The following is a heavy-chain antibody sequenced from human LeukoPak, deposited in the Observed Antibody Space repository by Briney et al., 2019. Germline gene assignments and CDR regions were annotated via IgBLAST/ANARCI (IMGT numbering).Heavy chain of an antibody. CDR2: IWYDGSNK. J-gene: IGHJ4*02. D-gene: IGHD3-22*01. CDR3: ARAPPYDSSGYYS. Sequence: GGSLRLSCAASGFTFSSYGMHWVRQAPGKGLEWLAVIWYDGSNKYYADSVKGRFTISRDNSKNTLYLQMNSLRAEDTAVYYCARAPPYDSSGYYSWGQGTLVTVSS. CDR1: GFTFSSYG. V-gene: IGHV3-33*01.